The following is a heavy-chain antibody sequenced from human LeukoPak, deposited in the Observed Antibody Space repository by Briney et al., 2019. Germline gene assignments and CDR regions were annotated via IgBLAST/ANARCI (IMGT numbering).Heavy chain of an antibody. CDR1: AYSISRGYY. D-gene: IGHD2-2*02. J-gene: IGHJ5*02. Sequence: QASETLSLTCAVSAYSISRGYYWGWIRQPPGKGLEWIGYIYYSGSTNYNPSLKSRVTISVDTSKNQFSLKLSSVTAADTAVYYCAREGGYCSSTSCYRGWFDPWGQGTLVTVSS. CDR2: IYYSGST. CDR3: AREGGYCSSTSCYRGWFDP. V-gene: IGHV4-61*01.